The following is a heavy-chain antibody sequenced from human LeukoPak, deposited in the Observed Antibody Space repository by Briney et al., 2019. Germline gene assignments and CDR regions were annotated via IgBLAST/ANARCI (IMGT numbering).Heavy chain of an antibody. Sequence: GESLKISCKGSGYSFTSYWIGWVRQMPGKGLEWMGIIYPGDSDTRYSPSFQGQVTILADKSISTAYLQWSSLKASDTAMHYCARRPNTTPTWELGGAESYFDYWGQGTLVTVSS. CDR1: GYSFTSYW. D-gene: IGHD1-26*01. J-gene: IGHJ4*02. CDR3: ARRPNTTPTWELGGAESYFDY. CDR2: IYPGDSDT. V-gene: IGHV5-51*01.